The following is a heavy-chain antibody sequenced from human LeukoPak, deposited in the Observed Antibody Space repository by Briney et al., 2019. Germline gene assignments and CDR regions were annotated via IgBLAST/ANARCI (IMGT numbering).Heavy chain of an antibody. D-gene: IGHD2-2*01. Sequence: SVKGRFTISRDNSKSTLYLQMNSLRAEDTAVYYCAKGPDIVVVPAALDWGQGTMVTVSS. J-gene: IGHJ3*01. CDR3: AKGPDIVVVPAALD. V-gene: IGHV3-23*01.